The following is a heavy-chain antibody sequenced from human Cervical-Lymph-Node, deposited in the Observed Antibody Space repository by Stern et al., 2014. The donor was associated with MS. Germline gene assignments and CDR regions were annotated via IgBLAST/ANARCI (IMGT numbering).Heavy chain of an antibody. J-gene: IGHJ4*02. D-gene: IGHD3-9*01. CDR2: FDPEDGET. CDR3: ATAPPYYDILTGYYRIGGFDY. CDR1: GYTLTELS. Sequence: VQLVQSGAEVKKPGASVKVSCKVSGYTLTELSMHWVRQAPGKGLEWMGGFDPEDGETIHAQKVQGRVSMTEDTSTDTAYMELSSLRSEDTAVYYCATAPPYYDILTGYYRIGGFDYWGQGTLVTVSS. V-gene: IGHV1-24*01.